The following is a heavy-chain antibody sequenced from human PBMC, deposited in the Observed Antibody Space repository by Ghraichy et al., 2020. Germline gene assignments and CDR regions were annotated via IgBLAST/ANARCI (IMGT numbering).Heavy chain of an antibody. D-gene: IGHD3-3*01. CDR2: IKQDGNKQ. Sequence: GALRLSCAASGFTFSSYWMSWVRQAPGKGLEWVANIKQDGNKQYYVDSVSGRSTISRDNAKNLLYLQMNSLRAEDTAVYYCARDRGSSFWSDYYRGHFDYWGQGPLVTVSS. V-gene: IGHV3-7*03. CDR3: ARDRGSSFWSDYYRGHFDY. J-gene: IGHJ4*02. CDR1: GFTFSSYW.